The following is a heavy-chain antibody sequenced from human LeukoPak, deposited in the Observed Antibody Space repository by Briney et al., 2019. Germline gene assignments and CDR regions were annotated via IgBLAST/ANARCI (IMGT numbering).Heavy chain of an antibody. Sequence: SETLSLTCTVSGGSIGTYYWSWVRQSPGTGLEWIGYNYVTGTRYNPYLQSRVTISVDRSRNQFFLKMTSVTAADTAVYYCARHIGGGIEDMDVWGRGTKVTVSS. CDR1: GGSIGTYY. CDR2: NYVTGT. J-gene: IGHJ6*03. V-gene: IGHV4-59*08. CDR3: ARHIGGGIEDMDV. D-gene: IGHD3-16*02.